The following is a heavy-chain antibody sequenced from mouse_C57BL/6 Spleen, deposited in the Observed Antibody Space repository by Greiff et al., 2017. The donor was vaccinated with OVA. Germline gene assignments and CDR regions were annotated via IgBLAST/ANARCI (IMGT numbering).Heavy chain of an antibody. J-gene: IGHJ2*01. CDR1: GYTFTSYW. CDR2: INPRNGGT. CDR3: ARGDYDGNTDY. V-gene: IGHV1-53*01. Sequence: QVQLQQPGTELVKPGASVKLSCKASGYTFTSYWMHWVQQRPGQGLEWIGNINPRNGGTNYNEKFKSKATLTVDKSSSTAYMQLSSLTSEDSAVYYGARGDYDGNTDYWGQGTPLTVSS. D-gene: IGHD2-4*01.